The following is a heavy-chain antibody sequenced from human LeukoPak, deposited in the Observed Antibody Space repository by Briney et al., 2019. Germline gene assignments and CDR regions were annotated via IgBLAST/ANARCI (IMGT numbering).Heavy chain of an antibody. Sequence: GGSLRLSCAASGFTFSTYGMHWVRQAPGKGLEWVAALWYDGSNKNYADSVKGRFTISRDNPKNTLYLQMNSLRADDTAVYFCARGPGLTAGFPYDYWGQGILVTVSS. CDR3: ARGPGLTAGFPYDY. D-gene: IGHD3-10*01. CDR2: LWYDGSNK. CDR1: GFTFSTYG. V-gene: IGHV3-33*01. J-gene: IGHJ4*02.